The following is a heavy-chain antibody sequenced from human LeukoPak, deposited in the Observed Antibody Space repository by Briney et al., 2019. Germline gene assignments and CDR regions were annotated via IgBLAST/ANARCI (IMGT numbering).Heavy chain of an antibody. CDR3: ARDDYTSSSFDF. Sequence: GGSLRLSCAASGFTFSSYNMVWVRQAPGKGLEWVSCISGNNKYIYYATSVRGRFTISRDNARNSLSLHMNSLRAEDTAVYYCARDDYTSSSFDFWGQGTLVTVSS. V-gene: IGHV3-21*01. J-gene: IGHJ4*02. CDR1: GFTFSSYN. D-gene: IGHD2-2*02. CDR2: ISGNNKYI.